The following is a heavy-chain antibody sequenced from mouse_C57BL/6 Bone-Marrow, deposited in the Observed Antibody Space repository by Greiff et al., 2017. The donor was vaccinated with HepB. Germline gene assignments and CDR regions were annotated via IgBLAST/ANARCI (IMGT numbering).Heavy chain of an antibody. J-gene: IGHJ3*01. D-gene: IGHD3-2*02. CDR2: IDPSDSET. V-gene: IGHV1-52*01. CDR3: AREPLDSSGYAWFAY. CDR1: GYTFTSYW. Sequence: QVQLQQPGAELVRPGSSVKLSCKASGYTFTSYWMHWVKQRPIQGLEWIGNIDPSDSETHYNQKFKDKATLTVDKSSSTAHMQLSSLTSEDSAVYYCAREPLDSSGYAWFAYWGQGTLVTVSA.